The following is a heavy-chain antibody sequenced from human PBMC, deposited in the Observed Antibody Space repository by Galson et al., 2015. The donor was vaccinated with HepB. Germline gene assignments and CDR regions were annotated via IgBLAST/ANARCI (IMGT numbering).Heavy chain of an antibody. Sequence: SLRLSCAASGFTFSNAWMSWVRQAPGKGLEWVGRIKSKTDGGTTDYAAPVKGRFTISRDDSKNTLYLQMNSLKTEDTAVYYCTTVPIYSSSFADVWGQGTTVTVSS. CDR2: IKSKTDGGTT. V-gene: IGHV3-15*01. J-gene: IGHJ6*02. CDR1: GFTFSNAW. CDR3: TTVPIYSSSFADV. D-gene: IGHD6-6*01.